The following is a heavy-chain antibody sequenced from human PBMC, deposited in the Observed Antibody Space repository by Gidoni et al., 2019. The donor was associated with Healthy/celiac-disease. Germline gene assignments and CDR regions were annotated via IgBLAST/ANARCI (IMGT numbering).Heavy chain of an antibody. Sequence: QVQLQQWGAGLLKPSETLSLTCAVYGGSFSGYYWSWIRQPPGKGLEWIGEINHSGRTNYNPSLKSRVTISVDTSKNQFSLKLSSVTAADTAVYYCARGSIAARNYYFDYWGQGTLVTVSS. J-gene: IGHJ4*02. CDR1: GGSFSGYY. D-gene: IGHD6-6*01. CDR2: INHSGRT. CDR3: ARGSIAARNYYFDY. V-gene: IGHV4-34*01.